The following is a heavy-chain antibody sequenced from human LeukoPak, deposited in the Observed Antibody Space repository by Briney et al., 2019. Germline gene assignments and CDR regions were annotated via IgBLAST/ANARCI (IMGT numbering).Heavy chain of an antibody. Sequence: GGSLRLSCAASGFTLSNAWMSWVRQAPGKGLDWVAFIRYDGNNKLYADSVKGRFPISRDNSKNTLYLHINSLRAEDTAVYYSVEDNPLDYWGQGTLVIVSS. CDR3: VEDNPLDY. V-gene: IGHV3-30*02. CDR1: GFTLSNAW. J-gene: IGHJ4*02. CDR2: IRYDGNNK.